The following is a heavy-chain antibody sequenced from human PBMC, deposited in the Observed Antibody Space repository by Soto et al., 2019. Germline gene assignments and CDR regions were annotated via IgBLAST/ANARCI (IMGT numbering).Heavy chain of an antibody. CDR1: GGTFSSYA. V-gene: IGHV1-69*12. CDR3: ARDRTEQLVQEGDAFYT. CDR2: IIPIFGTA. J-gene: IGHJ3*02. D-gene: IGHD6-13*01. Sequence: QVQLVQSGAEVKKPGSSVKFSCKASGGTFSSYAISWVRQAPGQGLEWMGGIIPIFGTANYAQKCQGRSTITADESTNTSYMELRSLRSEDPAVYYWARDRTEQLVQEGDAFYTWGQGTMVTVSS.